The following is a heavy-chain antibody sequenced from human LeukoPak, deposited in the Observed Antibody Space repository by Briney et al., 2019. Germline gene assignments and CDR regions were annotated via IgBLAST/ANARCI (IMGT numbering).Heavy chain of an antibody. CDR3: AKDWVEMATVMWSVNY. V-gene: IGHV3-30*18. D-gene: IGHD5-24*01. Sequence: PGRSLRLSCAASGFTFSSYGLHWVRQAPGKGLEWVAVISYDGYNEFYADSVKGRFTISRDDSKNTLYLQMNSLRAEDTAVYYCAKDWVEMATVMWSVNYWGQGTLVTVSS. CDR2: ISYDGYNE. CDR1: GFTFSSYG. J-gene: IGHJ4*02.